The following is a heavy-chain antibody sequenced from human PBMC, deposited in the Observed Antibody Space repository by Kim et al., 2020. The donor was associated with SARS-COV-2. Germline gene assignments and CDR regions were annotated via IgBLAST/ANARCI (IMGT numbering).Heavy chain of an antibody. CDR3: ARVKRVFGVVIISYYYYYYMDV. D-gene: IGHD3-3*01. CDR1: GGSFSGYY. V-gene: IGHV4-34*01. Sequence: SETLSLTCAVYGGSFSGYYWSWIRQPPGKGLEWIGEINHSGSTNYNPSLKSRVTISVDMSKNQFSLKLSSVTAADTAVYYCARVKRVFGVVIISYYYYYYMDVWGKGTTVTVSS. CDR2: INHSGST. J-gene: IGHJ6*03.